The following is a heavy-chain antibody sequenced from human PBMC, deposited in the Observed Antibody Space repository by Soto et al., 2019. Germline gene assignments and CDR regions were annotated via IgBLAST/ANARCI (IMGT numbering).Heavy chain of an antibody. D-gene: IGHD6-19*01. CDR3: ARVWYSSGWVLHRLWYFDL. CDR1: GFTVSSNY. CDR2: IYSGGST. J-gene: IGHJ2*01. V-gene: IGHV3-66*01. Sequence: EVQLVESGGGLVQPGGSLRLSCAASGFTVSSNYMSWVRQAPGKGLEWVSVIYSGGSTYYADSVKGRFTISRDNSKNTLYLQMNSLRAEDTAVYYCARVWYSSGWVLHRLWYFDLWGRGTLVTVSS.